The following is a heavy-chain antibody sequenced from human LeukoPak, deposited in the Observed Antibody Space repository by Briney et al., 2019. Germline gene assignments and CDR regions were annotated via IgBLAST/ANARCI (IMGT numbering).Heavy chain of an antibody. CDR2: ISYDGSNK. D-gene: IGHD5-18*01. CDR1: GFTSSSYA. J-gene: IGHJ4*02. CDR3: ARDRIQLWSEFDY. Sequence: GRSLRLSCAASGFTSSSYAMHWVRQAPGKGLEWVAVISYDGSNKYYADSVKGRFTISRDNSKNTLYLQMNSLRAEDTAVYYCARDRIQLWSEFDYWGQGTLVTVSS. V-gene: IGHV3-30-3*01.